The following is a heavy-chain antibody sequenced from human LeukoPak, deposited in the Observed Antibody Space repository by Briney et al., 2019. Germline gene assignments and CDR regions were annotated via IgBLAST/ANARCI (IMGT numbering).Heavy chain of an antibody. CDR3: AKEGGSYYYASGSYGYFQH. J-gene: IGHJ1*01. Sequence: GGSLRLSCAASEFSVGSNCMTWVRQAPGKGLEWVSLIYSGGSTYYADSVKGRFTISRDNAKNSLYLQMNSLRDEDTAVYYCAKEGGSYYYASGSYGYFQHWGQGTLVTVSS. V-gene: IGHV3-66*01. D-gene: IGHD3-10*01. CDR1: EFSVGSNC. CDR2: IYSGGST.